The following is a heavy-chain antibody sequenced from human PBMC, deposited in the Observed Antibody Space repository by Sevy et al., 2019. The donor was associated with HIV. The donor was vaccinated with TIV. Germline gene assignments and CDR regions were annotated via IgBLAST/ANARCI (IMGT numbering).Heavy chain of an antibody. Sequence: GSVKVSCKASGYTFTSYGISWVRQAPRQGLERMGWISAYNGNTNYAQKLQGRVTMITDTSTSTAYMELRSLRSDDTTVYYCARVVADTTYYDFRSGQTPYYYYGMDVWGQGTTVTVSS. CDR2: ISAYNGNT. CDR3: ARVVADTTYYDFRSGQTPYYYYGMDV. CDR1: GYTFTSYG. D-gene: IGHD3-3*01. V-gene: IGHV1-18*01. J-gene: IGHJ6*02.